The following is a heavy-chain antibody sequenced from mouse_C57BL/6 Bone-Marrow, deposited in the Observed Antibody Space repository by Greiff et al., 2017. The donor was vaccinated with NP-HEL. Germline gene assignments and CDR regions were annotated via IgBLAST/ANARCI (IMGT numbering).Heavy chain of an antibody. Sequence: EVQVVESGPVLVKPGASVKMSCKASGYTFTDYYMNWVKQSHGKSLEWIGVINPYNGGTSYNQKFKGKATLTVDKSSSTAYMELNSLTSEDSAVYYCAKDGSSFYAIDYEDRGTSITVPS. CDR3: AKDGSSFYAIDY. CDR1: GYTFTDYY. D-gene: IGHD1-1*01. J-gene: IGHJ4*01. V-gene: IGHV1-19*01. CDR2: INPYNGGT.